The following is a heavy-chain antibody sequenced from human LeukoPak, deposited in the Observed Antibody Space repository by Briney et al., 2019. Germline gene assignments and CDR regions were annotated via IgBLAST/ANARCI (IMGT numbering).Heavy chain of an antibody. CDR3: ATSRRTSGRYGNAFDI. J-gene: IGHJ3*02. Sequence: PGGSLRLSCAASAFTFSGYWMSWVRQAPGKGLEWVANIKQDGSEKYYVDSVKGRFTISRDNAKNSLYLQMNSLRAEDTAVYYCATSRRTSGRYGNAFDIWGQGTMVTVSS. D-gene: IGHD6-19*01. CDR2: IKQDGSEK. V-gene: IGHV3-7*01. CDR1: AFTFSGYW.